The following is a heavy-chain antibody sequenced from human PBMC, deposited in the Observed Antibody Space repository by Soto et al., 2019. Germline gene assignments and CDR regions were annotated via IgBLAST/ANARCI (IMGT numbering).Heavy chain of an antibody. V-gene: IGHV3-30-3*01. CDR3: ARERRVPAAPDYYYYYGMDV. CDR1: GFTFSSYA. Sequence: QVQLVESGGGVVQPGRSLRLSCAASGFTFSSYAMHWVRQAPGKGLEWVAVISYDGSNKYYADSVKGRFTISRDNSKNTLYLQMNTLRAEDTAVYYCARERRVPAAPDYYYYYGMDVWGQGTTVTVSS. J-gene: IGHJ6*02. D-gene: IGHD2-2*01. CDR2: ISYDGSNK.